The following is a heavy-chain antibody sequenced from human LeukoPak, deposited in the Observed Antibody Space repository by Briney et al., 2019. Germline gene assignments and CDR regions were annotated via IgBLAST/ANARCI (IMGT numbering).Heavy chain of an antibody. Sequence: SETLSLTCTVSGGSISSYYWSWIRQPPGKGLEWIGYIYHSGSTYYNPSLKSRVTISVDRSKNQFSLKLSSVTAADTAVYYCARTPYSGYDGGGMDVWGQGTTVTVSS. CDR2: IYHSGST. J-gene: IGHJ6*02. CDR3: ARTPYSGYDGGGMDV. CDR1: GGSISSYY. V-gene: IGHV4-59*12. D-gene: IGHD5-12*01.